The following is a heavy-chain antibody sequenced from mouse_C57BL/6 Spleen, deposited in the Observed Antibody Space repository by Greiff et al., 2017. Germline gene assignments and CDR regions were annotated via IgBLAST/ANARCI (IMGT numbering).Heavy chain of an antibody. D-gene: IGHD1-1*01. J-gene: IGHJ2*01. CDR2: IDPSDSET. V-gene: IGHV1-52*01. Sequence: VQLQQPGAELVRPGSSVTLSCKASGYTFTSYWMHWVKQRPIQGLEWIGNIDPSDSETHYNQKFKDKATLTVDKSSSTAYMQLSSLTSEDSAVYYCARDYYGSWGYWGQGTTLTVSS. CDR1: GYTFTSYW. CDR3: ARDYYGSWGY.